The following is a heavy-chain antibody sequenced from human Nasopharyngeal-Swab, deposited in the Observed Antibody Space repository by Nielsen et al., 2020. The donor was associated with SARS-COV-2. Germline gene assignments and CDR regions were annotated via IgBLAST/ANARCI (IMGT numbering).Heavy chain of an antibody. CDR3: ARERGGGYGDY. V-gene: IGHV3-48*04. J-gene: IGHJ4*02. D-gene: IGHD3-10*01. CDR1: GFTFSPYT. CDR2: ITSGNSV. Sequence: GESLKISCATSGFTFSPYTMTWVRQAPGKGLQWISYITSGNSVQYADSVRGRFTISRDNANSSLYLQMNSLTAEDTAVYYCARERGGGYGDYWGQGTLVNGSS.